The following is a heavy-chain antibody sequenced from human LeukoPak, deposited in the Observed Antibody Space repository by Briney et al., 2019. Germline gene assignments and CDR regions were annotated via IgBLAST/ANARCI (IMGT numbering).Heavy chain of an antibody. CDR1: GYTFSSYG. CDR3: ARDSSGLNWFDP. CDR2: IRYDGSNK. Sequence: PGGSLRLSCAASGYTFSSYGMHWVRQAPGKGLEWVAFIRYDGSNKYYADSVKGRFTISRDNSKNTLYLQMNSLRAEDTAVYYCARDSSGLNWFDPWGQGTLVTVSS. D-gene: IGHD3-22*01. V-gene: IGHV3-30*02. J-gene: IGHJ5*02.